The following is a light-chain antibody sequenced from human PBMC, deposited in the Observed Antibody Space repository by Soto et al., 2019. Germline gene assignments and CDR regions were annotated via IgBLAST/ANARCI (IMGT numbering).Light chain of an antibody. J-gene: IGLJ3*02. CDR3: QSYDSSLRGWV. CDR1: SSNIGAGYD. Sequence: QSVLTQPPSVSGAPGQRVTISCPGSSSNIGAGYDVHWYQQLPGTAPKLLIYGNSNRPSGVPDRFSGSKSGTSASLAITGLQAEDEAVYYCQSYDSSLRGWVFGGGTQLTVL. V-gene: IGLV1-40*01. CDR2: GNS.